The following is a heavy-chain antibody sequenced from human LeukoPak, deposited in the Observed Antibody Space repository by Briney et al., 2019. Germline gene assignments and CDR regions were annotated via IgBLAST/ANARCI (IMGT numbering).Heavy chain of an antibody. V-gene: IGHV3-53*01. D-gene: IGHD4-11*01. CDR3: ARVTNAAFDI. J-gene: IGHJ3*02. Sequence: PGGSLRLSCAASGFTVSSNYMSCVRQAPGKGLEWVSVIYSGGSTYYADSVKGRFTISRDNSKNTLYLQMNSLRAEDTAVYYCARVTNAAFDIWGQGTMVTVSS. CDR2: IYSGGST. CDR1: GFTVSSNY.